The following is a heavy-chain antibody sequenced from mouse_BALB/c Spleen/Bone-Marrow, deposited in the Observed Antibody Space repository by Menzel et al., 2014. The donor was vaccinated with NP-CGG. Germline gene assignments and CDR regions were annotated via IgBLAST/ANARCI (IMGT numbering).Heavy chain of an antibody. D-gene: IGHD4-1*01. J-gene: IGHJ2*01. V-gene: IGHV1-54*01. Sequence: QVQLQQPGAELVRPGTSVKVSCKASGYAFANYLIEWVKQRPGQGLEWIGVINPGGGGTNYNEKFKGKATLTADKSSSTAYMQLSSLTSDDSAVYFCARSGGTGYWGQGTTLTVSS. CDR1: GYAFANYL. CDR2: INPGGGGT. CDR3: ARSGGTGY.